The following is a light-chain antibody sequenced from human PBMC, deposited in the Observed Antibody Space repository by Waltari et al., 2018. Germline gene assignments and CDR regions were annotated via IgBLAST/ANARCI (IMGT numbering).Light chain of an antibody. CDR2: GAS. V-gene: IGKV3-20*01. J-gene: IGKJ1*01. CDR3: QQYGASLPWA. Sequence: EIVLTQSPGTLSLSLGERATLSCRASQSVSSSYLAWYQQKPGQAPRLLIYGASSRATGIPDRFSGSGSGTDFTLTIRRLEPEDFAVYYCQQYGASLPWAFGQGTKVENK. CDR1: QSVSSSY.